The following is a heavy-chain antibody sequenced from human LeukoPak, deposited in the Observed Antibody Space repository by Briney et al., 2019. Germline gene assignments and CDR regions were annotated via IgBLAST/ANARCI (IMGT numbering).Heavy chain of an antibody. D-gene: IGHD3-22*01. J-gene: IGHJ2*01. Sequence: SETLSLTCTVSGDSITRYYWSWIRQPPGKGLEWVGFIYNTGSTNYNPSLKSRVTISVDTSKNQFSLKLSSVTAADTAVYYCARDKSGYPTWHWYFDLWGRGTLVTVSS. CDR3: ARDKSGYPTWHWYFDL. CDR1: GDSITRYY. CDR2: IYNTGST. V-gene: IGHV4-4*08.